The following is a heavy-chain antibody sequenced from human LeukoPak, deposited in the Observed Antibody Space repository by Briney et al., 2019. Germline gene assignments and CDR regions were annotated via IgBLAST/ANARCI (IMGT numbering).Heavy chain of an antibody. D-gene: IGHD2-15*01. J-gene: IGHJ4*02. Sequence: GSLRLSCAASGFTFSSYGMHWVRQAPGKGLEWVAVIWYDGSNKYYADSVKGRFTISRDNSKNTLYLQMDSLRAEDTAVYYCARDTCSGGSGYSSDTFGYWGQGTLVTVSS. CDR2: IWYDGSNK. CDR1: GFTFSSYG. V-gene: IGHV3-33*01. CDR3: ARDTCSGGSGYSSDTFGY.